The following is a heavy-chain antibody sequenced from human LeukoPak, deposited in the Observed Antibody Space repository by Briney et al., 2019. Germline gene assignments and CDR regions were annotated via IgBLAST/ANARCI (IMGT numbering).Heavy chain of an antibody. CDR1: GGSISSSNW. D-gene: IGHD3-22*01. CDR3: ARSGNIGVFYDSSGYSLFDY. Sequence: PSGTLSLTCAVSGGSISSSNWWSWVRQPPGKGLEWIGEIYHSGSTNYNPSLKSRVTISMDKSKNQFSLNLSSVTAADTAVYYCARSGNIGVFYDSSGYSLFDYWGQGTLVTVSS. CDR2: IYHSGST. J-gene: IGHJ4*02. V-gene: IGHV4-4*02.